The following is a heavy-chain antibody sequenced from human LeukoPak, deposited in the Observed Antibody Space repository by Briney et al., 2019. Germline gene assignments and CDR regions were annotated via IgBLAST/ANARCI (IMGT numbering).Heavy chain of an antibody. Sequence: GGSLRLSCAASGFTFSSNSMTWVRQAPGKGLGWVANINRDGSERYYVDSVKGRFTISRDDAKSSLYLQMNSLRAEDTAVYYCARRNATDVWGQGTTVIVFS. D-gene: IGHD2-15*01. CDR1: GFTFSSNS. CDR3: ARRNATDV. CDR2: INRDGSER. J-gene: IGHJ6*02. V-gene: IGHV3-7*03.